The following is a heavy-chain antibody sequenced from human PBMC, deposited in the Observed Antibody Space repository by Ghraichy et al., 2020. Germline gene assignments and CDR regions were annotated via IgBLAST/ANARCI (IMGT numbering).Heavy chain of an antibody. CDR3: ARLTYYYGSENFWAYWYFDL. Sequence: SQTLSLTCTVSGGSISSSSYYWGWIRQPPGKGLEWIVAVYYSGSTYYNPSLKSRVTTSVDTSKNHFSLKLNSVTAADTAVYYCARLTYYYGSENFWAYWYFDLWGRGTLVTVSS. CDR1: GGSISSSSYY. J-gene: IGHJ2*01. V-gene: IGHV4-39*02. CDR2: VYYSGST. D-gene: IGHD3-10*01.